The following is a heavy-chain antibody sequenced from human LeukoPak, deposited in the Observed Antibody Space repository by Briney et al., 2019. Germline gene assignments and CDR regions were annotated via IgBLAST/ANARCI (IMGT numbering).Heavy chain of an antibody. V-gene: IGHV3-30*04. CDR1: GFTFSSYA. CDR2: ISYDGSNK. Sequence: GGSLRLSCAASGFTFSSYAMHWVRQAPGKGLEWVAVISYDGSNKYYADSVKGRFTISRDNSKNTLYLQMNSLSAEDTAVYYCAGDYYDSSGGWGQGTLVTVSS. J-gene: IGHJ4*02. CDR3: AGDYYDSSGG. D-gene: IGHD3-22*01.